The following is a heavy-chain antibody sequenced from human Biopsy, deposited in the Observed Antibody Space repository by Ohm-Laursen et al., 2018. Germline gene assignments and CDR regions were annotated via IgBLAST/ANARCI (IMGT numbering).Heavy chain of an antibody. V-gene: IGHV4-4*07. CDR2: IHTSGST. CDR1: GDSISNDY. J-gene: IGHJ3*02. D-gene: IGHD3/OR15-3a*01. Sequence: GTLSLTCAVSGDSISNDYWSWIRQSAGQGLEWIGRIHTSGSTNHNLSLKSRVTMSVDTPKNQFSLKLRSVTAADTAVYYCARGTGKYYVYGAFDIWGQGTMVTVSS. CDR3: ARGTGKYYVYGAFDI.